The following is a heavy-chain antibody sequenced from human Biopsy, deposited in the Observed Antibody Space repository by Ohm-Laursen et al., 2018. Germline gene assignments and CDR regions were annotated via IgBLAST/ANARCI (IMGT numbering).Heavy chain of an antibody. CDR1: GASVKTSGYF. J-gene: IGHJ4*02. V-gene: IGHV4-39*01. Sequence: SETLSLTCSVSGASVKTSGYFWAWIRQRPGKGLEWIGNISYNERTHYNPSLKSRVAISVDTSPIQFSIKVSSGTAADTALYYCARRLVYRVFDSWAKGTLVTVSS. D-gene: IGHD5/OR15-5a*01. CDR2: ISYNERT. CDR3: ARRLVYRVFDS.